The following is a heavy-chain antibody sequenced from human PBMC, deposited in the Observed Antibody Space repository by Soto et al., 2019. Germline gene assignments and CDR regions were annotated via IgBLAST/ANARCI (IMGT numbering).Heavy chain of an antibody. CDR1: GFSFSDYG. D-gene: IGHD6-19*01. CDR2: IWYDGSDK. CDR3: VIGWYSSGGDFDH. Sequence: QVQLVESGGGVVQPGRSLRLSCAASGFSFSDYGMHWIRQAPGKGLEWVAIIWYDGSDKYYGDSVKGRFTISRDNSKNTMYLQMNSLRADDTAVYYCVIGWYSSGGDFDHWGQGTLVTVDS. J-gene: IGHJ4*02. V-gene: IGHV3-33*01.